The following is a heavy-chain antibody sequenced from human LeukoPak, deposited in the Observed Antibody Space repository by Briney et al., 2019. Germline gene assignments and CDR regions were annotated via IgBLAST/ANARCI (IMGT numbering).Heavy chain of an antibody. Sequence: PGGSLRLSCAASGLTFSSYAMSWVRQAPGKGLEWVSGISSSGGSTYYADSVRGGSTISRENSNNTLYLQVNSLTAEDTAIYSFPKELLTAMPRPFGYWGQGTLVTVSS. CDR2: ISSSGGST. CDR1: GLTFSSYA. D-gene: IGHD5-18*01. J-gene: IGHJ4*02. CDR3: PKELLTAMPRPFGY. V-gene: IGHV3-23*01.